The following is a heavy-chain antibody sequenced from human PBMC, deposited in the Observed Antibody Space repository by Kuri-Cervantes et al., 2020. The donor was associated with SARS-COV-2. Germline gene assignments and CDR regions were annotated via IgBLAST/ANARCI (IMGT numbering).Heavy chain of an antibody. CDR1: GGSISSSSYY. Sequence: SETLSLTCTVSGGSISSSSYYLGWIRQPPGKGLEWIGSIYYSGSTYYNPSLKSRVTISVDTSKNQFSLKLSSVTAADTAVYYCARRDSSSWWGVGVTDYWGQGTLVTVSS. V-gene: IGHV4-39*07. D-gene: IGHD6-13*01. J-gene: IGHJ4*02. CDR3: ARRDSSSWWGVGVTDY. CDR2: IYYSGST.